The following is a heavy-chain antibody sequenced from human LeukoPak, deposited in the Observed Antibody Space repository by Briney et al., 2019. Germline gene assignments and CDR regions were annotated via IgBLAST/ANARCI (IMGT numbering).Heavy chain of an antibody. V-gene: IGHV3-15*01. CDR3: TTYSQHDAFDI. CDR2: IKSKNDGGTT. CDR1: GFTFSNAW. D-gene: IGHD2-15*01. Sequence: GGSLRLSCAASGFTFSNAWMSWVRQAPGKGLEWVGRIKSKNDGGTTDYAAPVKGRFTISRDDSKNTLYLQMNSLKTEDTAVYYCTTYSQHDAFDIWGQGTMVTVSS. J-gene: IGHJ3*02.